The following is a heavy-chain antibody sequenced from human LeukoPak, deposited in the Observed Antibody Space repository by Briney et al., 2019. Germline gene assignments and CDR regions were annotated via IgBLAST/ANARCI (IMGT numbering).Heavy chain of an antibody. V-gene: IGHV4-31*11. CDR3: ARSRTTMVRGSPNWSFDY. CDR1: GGSISSGDYY. J-gene: IGHJ4*02. D-gene: IGHD3-10*01. Sequence: SETLSLTCAVSGGSISSGDYYWSWIRQHPGKGLEWIGYIYYSGSTYYNPSLKSRVTISVDTSKNQSSLKLSSVTAADTALYYCARSRTTMVRGSPNWSFDYWGQGILVTVSS. CDR2: IYYSGST.